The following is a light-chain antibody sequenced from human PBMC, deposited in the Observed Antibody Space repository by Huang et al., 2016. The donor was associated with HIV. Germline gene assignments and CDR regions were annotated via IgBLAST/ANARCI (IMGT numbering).Light chain of an antibody. CDR3: QQRSNRTPTT. V-gene: IGKV3-11*01. J-gene: IGKJ1*01. CDR1: QSVGSY. Sequence: EIILTQSPATLSLSPGERATLSCRASQSVGSYLVWYQQKPGQAPRLLIYDASNRATGIPARFSGGGSGTDFTLTIRGLEPDDFAVYFCQQRSNRTPTTFGQGTKVE. CDR2: DAS.